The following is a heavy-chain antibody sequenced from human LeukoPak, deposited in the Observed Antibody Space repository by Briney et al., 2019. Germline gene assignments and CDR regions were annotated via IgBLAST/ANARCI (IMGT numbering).Heavy chain of an antibody. CDR1: GYTFTGYY. V-gene: IGHV1-2*06. J-gene: IGHJ4*02. CDR2: MNPNSGGT. D-gene: IGHD1-26*01. CDR3: ARTIVGATRHDY. Sequence: ASVKVSCKASGYTFTGYYMHWVRQAPGQGLEWMGRMNPNSGGTNYAQKFQGRVTMTRDTSISTAYMELSRLRSDDTAVYYCARTIVGATRHDYWGQGTLVTVSS.